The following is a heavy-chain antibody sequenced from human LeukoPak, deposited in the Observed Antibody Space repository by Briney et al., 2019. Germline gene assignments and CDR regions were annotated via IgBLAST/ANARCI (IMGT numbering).Heavy chain of an antibody. V-gene: IGHV4-39*01. CDR2: IYYSGST. J-gene: IGHJ4*02. CDR1: GGSISSSSYY. CDR3: ARRDSSGWYGYRVDYYFDY. D-gene: IGHD6-19*01. Sequence: SETLSLTCTVSGGSISSSSYYWGWIRQPPGKGLEWIGSIYYSGSTYYNPSLKSRVTISVDTSKNQFSLKLSSVTAAGTAVYYCARRDSSGWYGYRVDYYFDYWGQGTLVTVSS.